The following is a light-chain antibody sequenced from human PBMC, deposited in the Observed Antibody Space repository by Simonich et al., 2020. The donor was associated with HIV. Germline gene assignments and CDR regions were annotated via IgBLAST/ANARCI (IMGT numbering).Light chain of an antibody. CDR1: SGSIASNY. CDR3: QSYDSSNWV. V-gene: IGLV6-57*01. J-gene: IGLJ3*02. Sequence: NFMLTQPHSVSESPGKTVTISCTRSSGSIASNYVQWYQPRPGGSPTTVIYEDNHRPSGVPDRFSGSIDSSSNSASLTSSGLKTEDEADYYCQSYDSSNWVFGGGTKLTVL. CDR2: EDN.